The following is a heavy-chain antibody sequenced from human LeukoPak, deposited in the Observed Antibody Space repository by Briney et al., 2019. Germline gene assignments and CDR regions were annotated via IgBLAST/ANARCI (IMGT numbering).Heavy chain of an antibody. CDR1: GFTFSRYW. D-gene: IGHD6-13*01. J-gene: IGHJ4*02. CDR3: TPITEAAAGTFDY. V-gene: IGHV3-7*01. CDR2: IKQDGSEK. Sequence: GGSLRLSCAASGFTFSRYWMSWVRQAPGKGLEWVANIKQDGSEKYYVGSVKGRFTISRDNAKNSLYLQMNSLRAEDTAVYYCTPITEAAAGTFDYWGQGTLVTVSS.